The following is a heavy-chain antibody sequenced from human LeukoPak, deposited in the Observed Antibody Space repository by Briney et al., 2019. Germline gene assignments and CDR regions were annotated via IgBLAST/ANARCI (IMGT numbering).Heavy chain of an antibody. J-gene: IGHJ4*02. CDR3: ARKDGSGTPDQYYFDY. CDR1: GDRFTSYW. V-gene: IGHV5-51*01. D-gene: IGHD3-10*01. Sequence: GGPLQISCKGSGDRFTSYWIGWARQMPGKGREWMGIIYPGDSDTRYNPSFQGQVTISADTSISTAYLQWSSLKASDTAMYYCARKDGSGTPDQYYFDYWGQGTLVTVSS. CDR2: IYPGDSDT.